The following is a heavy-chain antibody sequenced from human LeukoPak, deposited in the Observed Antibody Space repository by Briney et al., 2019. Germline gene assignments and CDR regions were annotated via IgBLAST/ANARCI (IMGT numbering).Heavy chain of an antibody. CDR1: GYTFTSYY. J-gene: IGHJ6*03. CDR2: INPSGGST. V-gene: IGHV1-46*01. CDR3: ARDRKGSPLSYYMDV. D-gene: IGHD6-13*01. Sequence: SVKVSCKASGYTFTSYYMHWVRQAPGQGLEWMGIINPSGGSTSYAQKFQGRVTMTRDMSTSTVYMELSSLRSEDTAVYYCARDRKGSPLSYYMDVWGKGTTVTVS.